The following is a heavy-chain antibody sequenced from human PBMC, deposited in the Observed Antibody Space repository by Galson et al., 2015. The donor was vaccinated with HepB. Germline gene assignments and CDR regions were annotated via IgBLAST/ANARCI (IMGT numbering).Heavy chain of an antibody. CDR2: ISSDSSHT. V-gene: IGHV3-11*06. CDR1: GFTFSDYY. J-gene: IGHJ4*02. Sequence: SLRLSCAASGFTFSDYYMSWIRQAPGKGLEWVAYISSDSSHTNYADSVKGRFTISRDNAKNSVYLQMKSLRADDTSVYSCASLLTTDLPIDYWGQGTLVTVSS. CDR3: ASLLTTDLPIDY. D-gene: IGHD4-11*01.